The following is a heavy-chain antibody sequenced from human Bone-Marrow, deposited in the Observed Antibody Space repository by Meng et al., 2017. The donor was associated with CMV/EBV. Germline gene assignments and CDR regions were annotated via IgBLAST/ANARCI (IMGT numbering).Heavy chain of an antibody. CDR3: ARAHCSSTSCYRWGFDY. J-gene: IGHJ4*02. D-gene: IGHD2-2*02. CDR2: ISSSGSTI. V-gene: IGHV3-48*03. CDR1: GFTFSSYE. Sequence: GGSLRLSCAASGFTFSSYEMNWVRQAPGKGPEWVSYISSSGSTIYYADSVKGRFTISRDNAKNSLYLQMNSLRAEDTAVYYCARAHCSSTSCYRWGFDYWDQGTLVTVSS.